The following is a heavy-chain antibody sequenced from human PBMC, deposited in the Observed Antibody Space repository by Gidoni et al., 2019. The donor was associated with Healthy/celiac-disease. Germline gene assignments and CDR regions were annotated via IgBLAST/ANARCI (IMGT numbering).Heavy chain of an antibody. D-gene: IGHD2-21*02. Sequence: SGFTFSSYGMHWGRQAPGKGLERVAVIWYDGSNKYYADSVKGRFTISRDNSKNTLYLQMSSLRAEDTAVYYCAREFGGGNSGGYWGQGTLVTVSS. CDR2: IWYDGSNK. CDR1: GFTFSSYG. V-gene: IGHV3-33*01. J-gene: IGHJ4*02. CDR3: AREFGGGNSGGY.